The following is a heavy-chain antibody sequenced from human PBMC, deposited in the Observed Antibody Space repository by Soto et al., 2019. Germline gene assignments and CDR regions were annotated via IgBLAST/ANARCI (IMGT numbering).Heavy chain of an antibody. Sequence: QVQLQESGPGLVKPSGTLSLTCAVSGGSISSSNWWSWVRQPPGKGLEWIGEIYHSGSTNYNPSLKSRVTVSVEKSKNQFALKLSSVTAADTAVYYCARWPVAAAGYGFDYWGQGTLVTVSS. J-gene: IGHJ4*02. D-gene: IGHD6-13*01. V-gene: IGHV4-4*02. CDR3: ARWPVAAAGYGFDY. CDR1: GGSISSSNW. CDR2: IYHSGST.